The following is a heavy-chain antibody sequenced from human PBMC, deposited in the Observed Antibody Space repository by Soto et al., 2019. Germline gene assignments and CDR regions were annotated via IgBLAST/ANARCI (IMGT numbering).Heavy chain of an antibody. CDR1: GGSIGGVGYS. CDR3: ARAQFYSGSGNYNNLMFDA. V-gene: IGHV4-30-2*01. Sequence: SETLSLTCAVSGGSIGGVGYSWSWIRQPPGGGPEWIGYMYHSGTFLKSPSLKTRLTMSLDMSKNQFSLTLNSMTAADTAVYYCARAQFYSGSGNYNNLMFDAWGQGIQVTVYS. J-gene: IGHJ5*02. D-gene: IGHD3-10*01. CDR2: MYHSGTF.